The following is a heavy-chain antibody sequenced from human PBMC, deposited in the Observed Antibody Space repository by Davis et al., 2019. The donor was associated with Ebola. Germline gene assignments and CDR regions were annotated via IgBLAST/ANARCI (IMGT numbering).Heavy chain of an antibody. D-gene: IGHD4-17*01. Sequence: GESLKISCAASGFTFNKYWMHXXXXXXXXXXXXXXRISSDGGITSYADSVKGRFTISRDNAKSTLYLQMNSLTAEDTAVYYCVRTTYGAPEYWGQGTLVTVSS. CDR1: GFTFNKYW. V-gene: IGHV3-74*01. J-gene: IGHJ4*02. CDR2: ISSDGGIT. CDR3: VRTTYGAPEY.